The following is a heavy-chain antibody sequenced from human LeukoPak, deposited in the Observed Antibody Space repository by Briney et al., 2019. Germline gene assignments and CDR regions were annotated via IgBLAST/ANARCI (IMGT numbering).Heavy chain of an antibody. CDR1: GFTFSSYG. V-gene: IGHV3-30*02. Sequence: PGGPLRLSCAASGFTFSSYGMHWVRQAPGKGLEWVAFIRYDGSNKYYADSVKGRFTISRDNSKNTLYLQMNSLRAEDTAVYYCAKDQTIFGVVYAFDIWGQGTMVTVSS. J-gene: IGHJ3*02. CDR3: AKDQTIFGVVYAFDI. D-gene: IGHD3-3*01. CDR2: IRYDGSNK.